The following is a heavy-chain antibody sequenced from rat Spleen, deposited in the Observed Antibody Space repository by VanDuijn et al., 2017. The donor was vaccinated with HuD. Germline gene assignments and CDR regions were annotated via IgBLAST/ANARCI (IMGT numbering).Heavy chain of an antibody. Sequence: EVQLVESGGGLVQPGRSLKLSCAASGFTFSNYYMAWVRQAPKKGLEWVGTITSGDSNTYYPDSVKGRFTISRDNATSTLYLQLDSLRSEDTATYYCTTDTFYDGTYYPGGFDYWGQGVMVTVSS. V-gene: IGHV5-27*01. CDR3: TTDTFYDGTYYPGGFDY. CDR2: ITSGDSNT. D-gene: IGHD1-12*02. CDR1: GFTFSNYY. J-gene: IGHJ2*01.